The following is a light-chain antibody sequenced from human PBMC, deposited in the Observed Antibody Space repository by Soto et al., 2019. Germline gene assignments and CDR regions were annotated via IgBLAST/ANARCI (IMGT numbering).Light chain of an antibody. V-gene: IGKV3D-20*01. Sequence: EIVLTQSPATLSLSPGERATLSCGASQSVSSSYLAWYQQKPGLAPRLLIYDASSRATGIPDRFSGSGSGTDFTLTISRLVPEDFAVYYCQQYASSPLTFGGGTKAEIK. CDR1: QSVSSSY. CDR2: DAS. CDR3: QQYASSPLT. J-gene: IGKJ4*01.